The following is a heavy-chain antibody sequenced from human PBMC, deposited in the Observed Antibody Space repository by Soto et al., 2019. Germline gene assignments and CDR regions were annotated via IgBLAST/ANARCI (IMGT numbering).Heavy chain of an antibody. CDR1: GGSISSYY. D-gene: IGHD3-16*02. Sequence: SETLSLTCTVSGGSISSYYWSWIRHPPRKVLEWIGYLSYSVSTNYVPSVESRVTGSVDPSKNQFSLKLSSVTAADTAVYYCARSLRQDYYYYYRDVCGNGTTVSVSS. J-gene: IGHJ6*03. CDR2: LSYSVST. CDR3: ARSLRQDYYYYYRDV. V-gene: IGHV4-59*01.